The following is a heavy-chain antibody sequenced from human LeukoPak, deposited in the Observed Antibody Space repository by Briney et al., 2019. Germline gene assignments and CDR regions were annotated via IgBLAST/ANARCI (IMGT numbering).Heavy chain of an antibody. CDR3: ARRAADAFDI. CDR1: GFTYSSYG. D-gene: IGHD6-25*01. CDR2: ISYDGSNE. Sequence: SGGSLRLSCAASGFTYSSYGMHWVRQAPGRGLEWVAVISYDGSNEYYADSVRGRFTISRDNSKNTLYLQMNSLRTEDTAVYYCARRAADAFDIWGQGTMVTVSS. V-gene: IGHV3-30*03. J-gene: IGHJ3*02.